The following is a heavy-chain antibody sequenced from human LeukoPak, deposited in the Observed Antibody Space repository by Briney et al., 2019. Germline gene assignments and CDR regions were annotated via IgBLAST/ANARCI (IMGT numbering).Heavy chain of an antibody. CDR3: ARDLGVATPDW. Sequence: GGSLRLSCAASGFTFSSYSMNWVRQAPGKGLEWVSSISSSSSYIYYADSVKGRFTISRDNAKNSLYLQMNSLRAEDTAVYYCARDLGVATPDWWGQGTLVTVSS. CDR2: ISSSSSYI. CDR1: GFTFSSYS. D-gene: IGHD5-12*01. V-gene: IGHV3-21*01. J-gene: IGHJ4*02.